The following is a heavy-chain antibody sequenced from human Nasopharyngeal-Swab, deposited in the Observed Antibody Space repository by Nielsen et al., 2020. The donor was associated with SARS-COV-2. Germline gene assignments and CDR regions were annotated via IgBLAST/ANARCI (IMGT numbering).Heavy chain of an antibody. J-gene: IGHJ4*02. CDR2: ISPDGSTT. CDR3: ARETRFGYCSGGSCYGDFDY. V-gene: IGHV3-74*01. D-gene: IGHD2-15*01. Sequence: VRQAPGKGLVWISQISPDGSTTVYVDSVKGRFTISRDNSKNTLYLQMNSLRAEDTAVYYCARETRFGYCSGGSCYGDFDYWGQGTLVTVSS.